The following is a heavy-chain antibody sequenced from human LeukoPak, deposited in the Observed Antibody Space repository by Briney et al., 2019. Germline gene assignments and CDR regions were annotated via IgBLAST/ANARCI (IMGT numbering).Heavy chain of an antibody. CDR2: IYPGDSDT. CDR3: ATQRWLVPQNYYYYYMDV. CDR1: GYSFTSYW. D-gene: IGHD6-19*01. J-gene: IGHJ6*03. Sequence: GESLKISCKGSGYSFTSYWIGWVRQMPGKGLEWMGTIYPGDSDTRYSPSFQGQVTISADKSISTAYLQWSSLKASDTAMYYCATQRWLVPQNYYYYYMDVWGKGTTVTVFS. V-gene: IGHV5-51*01.